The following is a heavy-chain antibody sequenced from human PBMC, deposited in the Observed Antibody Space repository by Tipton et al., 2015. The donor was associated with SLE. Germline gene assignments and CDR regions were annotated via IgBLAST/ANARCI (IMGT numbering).Heavy chain of an antibody. CDR2: MYHSGST. Sequence: TLSLTCTVSGCSIRSHYWSWIRQPPGKGLAWIGYMYHSGSTKYNPSLKSRVTISLDTSKNQVSLKLTSVTAADTAVYYCARGWYSRNWEWWFDPWGQGTLVTVSS. J-gene: IGHJ5*02. CDR1: GCSIRSHY. D-gene: IGHD6-13*01. V-gene: IGHV4-59*11. CDR3: ARGWYSRNWEWWFDP.